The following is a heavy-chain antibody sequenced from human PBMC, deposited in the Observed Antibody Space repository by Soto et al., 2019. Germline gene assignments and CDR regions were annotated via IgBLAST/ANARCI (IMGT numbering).Heavy chain of an antibody. CDR1: GFTFSSYG. D-gene: IGHD3-9*01. CDR3: AKDLKLQYFDWLLY. CDR2: ISYDGSNK. Sequence: GGSLRLSCAASGFTFSSYGMHWVRQAPGKGLEWVAVISYDGSNKYYADSVKGRFTISRDNSKNTLYLQMNSLRAEDTAVYYCAKDLKLQYFDWLLYWGQGTLVTVSS. V-gene: IGHV3-30*18. J-gene: IGHJ4*02.